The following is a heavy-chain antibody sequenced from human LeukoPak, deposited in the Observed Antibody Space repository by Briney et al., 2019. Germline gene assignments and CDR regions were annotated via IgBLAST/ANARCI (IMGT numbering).Heavy chain of an antibody. CDR3: ARVRGTTLDY. V-gene: IGHV4-31*03. CDR2: IYYSGST. D-gene: IGHD1-1*01. CDR1: GGSISSGGYY. Sequence: SETLSLTCTVSGGSISSGGYYWRWIRQHPGKGVEWIGYIYYSGSTYYNPSLKSRVTISVDTSKNQFSLKLSSVTAADTAVYYCARVRGTTLDYWGQGTLVTVSS. J-gene: IGHJ4*02.